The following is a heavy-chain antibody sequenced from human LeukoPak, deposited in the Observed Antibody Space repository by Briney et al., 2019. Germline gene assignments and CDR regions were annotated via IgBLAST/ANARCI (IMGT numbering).Heavy chain of an antibody. CDR2: INPDGSNT. Sequence: GGSLRLSCAASGFTFSSYWMHWVRQAPGKGLVWVSRINPDGSNTDYADSVKGRFTISRDNAKNTLYLQMNSLRAEDTAVYFCLNHDYGDCYVGGGQGTLVTVSS. D-gene: IGHD4-17*01. J-gene: IGHJ4*02. CDR3: LNHDYGDCYVG. CDR1: GFTFSSYW. V-gene: IGHV3-74*01.